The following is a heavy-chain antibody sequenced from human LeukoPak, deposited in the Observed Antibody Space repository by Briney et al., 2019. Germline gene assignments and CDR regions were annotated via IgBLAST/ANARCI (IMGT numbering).Heavy chain of an antibody. V-gene: IGHV1-18*01. CDR2: ISAYNGNT. Sequence: ASVKVSCKASGYTFTSYGISWVRQAPGQGLEWMGWISAYNGNTNYAQKLQGRVTMTTDTSTSTAYMELRSLRSDDTAVYYCARGPPLYYDILTGVFDYWGQGTLVTVSS. D-gene: IGHD3-9*01. J-gene: IGHJ4*02. CDR3: ARGPPLYYDILTGVFDY. CDR1: GYTFTSYG.